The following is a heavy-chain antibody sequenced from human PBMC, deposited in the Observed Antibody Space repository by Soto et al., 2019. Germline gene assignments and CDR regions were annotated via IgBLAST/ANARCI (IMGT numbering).Heavy chain of an antibody. CDR1: GFTFSSYA. J-gene: IGHJ6*02. Sequence: GGSLRLSCAASGFTFSSYAMHWVRQAPGKGLEWVAVISYDGSNKYYADSVKGRFTISRDNSKNTLYLQMNSLRAEDTAVYYCARGINYYDSSGNYYYHYYGMYVWGQGTTVTVSS. V-gene: IGHV3-30-3*01. CDR3: ARGINYYDSSGNYYYHYYGMYV. D-gene: IGHD3-22*01. CDR2: ISYDGSNK.